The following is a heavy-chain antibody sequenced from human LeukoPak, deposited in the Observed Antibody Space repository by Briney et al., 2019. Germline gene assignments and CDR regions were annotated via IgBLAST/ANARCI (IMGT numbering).Heavy chain of an antibody. J-gene: IGHJ4*02. CDR2: FYYSGST. CDR1: GGSISGSSYY. V-gene: IGHV4-39*01. D-gene: IGHD3-22*01. CDR3: ARRGAITMIVGGYFDY. Sequence: SETLSLTCTVSGGSISGSSYYWGWIRQPPGKGLEWIGSFYYSGSTYYNPSLKSRVTISVDTSKNQFSLKLSSVTAADTAVYYCARRGAITMIVGGYFDYWGQGTLVTVSS.